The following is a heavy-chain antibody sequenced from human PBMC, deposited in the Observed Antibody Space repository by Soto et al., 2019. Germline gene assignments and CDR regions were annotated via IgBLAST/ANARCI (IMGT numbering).Heavy chain of an antibody. J-gene: IGHJ6*02. CDR1: GFTFSSYG. D-gene: IGHD3-22*01. CDR3: AREFITEMEGLYYYYGMDV. V-gene: IGHV3-21*01. CDR2: ISSSSSYI. Sequence: NLGGSLRLSCAASGFTFSSYGMHWVRQAPGKGLEWVSSISSSSSYIYYADSVKGRFTISRDNAKNSLYLQMNSLRAEDTAVYYCAREFITEMEGLYYYYGMDVWGQGTTVTVSS.